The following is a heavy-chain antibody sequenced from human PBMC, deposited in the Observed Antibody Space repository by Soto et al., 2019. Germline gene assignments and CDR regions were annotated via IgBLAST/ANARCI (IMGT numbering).Heavy chain of an antibody. CDR2: ISFNSTT. CDR1: EFTFSNYN. Sequence: PGGSLRLSCAASEFTFSNYNMNWVRQAPGKGLEWISYISFNSTTYYADSVKGRFTISRDNSKNTLDLQMNSLRAEDTAVYYCAKDLRSSRYWYFDLWGRGTLVTVSS. V-gene: IGHV3-23*01. J-gene: IGHJ2*01. CDR3: AKDLRSSRYWYFDL.